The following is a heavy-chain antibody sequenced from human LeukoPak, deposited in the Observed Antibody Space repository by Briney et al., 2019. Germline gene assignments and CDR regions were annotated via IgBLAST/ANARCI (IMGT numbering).Heavy chain of an antibody. CDR2: INAYSGDT. J-gene: IGHJ4*02. D-gene: IGHD3-10*01. CDR3: ARDGSGVWSDY. CDR1: NYTFTSYG. V-gene: IGHV1-18*01. Sequence: ASVKVSCKASNYTFTSYGISWVRQAPGQGLEWMAWINAYSGDTNYAQKLQGRVTLTTETSTSTAYMELRSLRSDDTAVYYCARDGSGVWSDYWGQGTLVTVSS.